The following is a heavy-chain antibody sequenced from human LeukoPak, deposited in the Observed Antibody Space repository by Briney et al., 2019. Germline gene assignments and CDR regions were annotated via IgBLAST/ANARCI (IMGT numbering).Heavy chain of an antibody. V-gene: IGHV3-23*01. J-gene: IGHJ6*02. CDR2: ISGRGGRT. CDR3: ARVSGRIQIWPQPFGDGMDV. D-gene: IGHD5-18*01. Sequence: GGSLRLSCAASILTFNADVMGWVRQAPGKGLECISAISGRGGRTYYADSVKGRFAISRDNSRNTLYLQMNSLRLEDTAIYYCARVSGRIQIWPQPFGDGMDVWGQGTTVTVSS. CDR1: ILTFNADV.